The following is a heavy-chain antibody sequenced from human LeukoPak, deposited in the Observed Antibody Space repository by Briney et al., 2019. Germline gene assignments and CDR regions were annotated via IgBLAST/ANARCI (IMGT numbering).Heavy chain of an antibody. CDR1: GYTFTGYY. CDR3: ARDAIVRDYSNSDY. V-gene: IGHV1-2*02. CDR2: INPNSGGT. Sequence: ASVKVSCKASGYTFTGYYRHWVRQAPGQGLEWMGWINPNSGGTNYAQKFQGRVTMTRDTSISTAYMELSRLTSDDTAVYYCARDAIVRDYSNSDYWGQGTLVTVSS. D-gene: IGHD4-11*01. J-gene: IGHJ4*02.